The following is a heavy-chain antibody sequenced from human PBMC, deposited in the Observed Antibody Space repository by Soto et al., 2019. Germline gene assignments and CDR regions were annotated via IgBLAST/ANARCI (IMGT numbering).Heavy chain of an antibody. CDR2: ISGSGGST. D-gene: IGHD1-26*01. J-gene: IGHJ6*02. CDR1: GFTFSSYA. Sequence: EVQLLESGGGLVQPGGSLRLSCAASGFTFSSYAMSWVRQAPGKGLEWVSAISGSGGSTYYADSVKGRFTISRDNSKNTLYLKMNSLRAEDTAVYYCAKGGSYLHAYGMDVWGQGTTVTVSS. CDR3: AKGGSYLHAYGMDV. V-gene: IGHV3-23*01.